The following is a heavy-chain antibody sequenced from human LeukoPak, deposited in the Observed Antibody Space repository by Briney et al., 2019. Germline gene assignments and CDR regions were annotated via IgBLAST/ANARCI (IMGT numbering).Heavy chain of an antibody. Sequence: GASVKVSCKASGYTFTSYYMHWVRQAPGQGLEWMGIINPSGGSTSYAQKFQGRVTMTRDTSTSTVYMELSSLRSEDTAVYYCARARRGGSGQLLSPSGRSGYYPWGQGTLVTVSS. V-gene: IGHV1-46*01. CDR2: INPSGGST. CDR1: GYTFTSYY. CDR3: ARARRGGSGQLLSPSGRSGYYP. D-gene: IGHD3-3*01. J-gene: IGHJ5*02.